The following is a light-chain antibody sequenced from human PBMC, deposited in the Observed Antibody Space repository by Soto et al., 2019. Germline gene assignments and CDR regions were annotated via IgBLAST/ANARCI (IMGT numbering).Light chain of an antibody. J-gene: IGKJ4*01. CDR2: GAS. Sequence: DIVMTQSPATLSVAPGERVTFSCRASQGVSRKLAWYQHQPGQAPRLLISGASTGDTGIPPRFSGSGSGTECTLTISSLQSEDCATYYCQPYHTWPLTFGGWTKVEIK. V-gene: IGKV3-15*01. CDR3: QPYHTWPLT. CDR1: QGVSRK.